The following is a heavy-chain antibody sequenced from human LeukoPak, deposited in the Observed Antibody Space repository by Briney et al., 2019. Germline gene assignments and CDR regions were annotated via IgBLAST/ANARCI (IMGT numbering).Heavy chain of an antibody. D-gene: IGHD4-17*01. V-gene: IGHV3-30*04. CDR1: GFTFSSYA. J-gene: IGHJ4*02. CDR3: AKAPTVTTLVIDF. CDR2: ISYDGSNK. Sequence: PGGSLRLSCAASGFTFSSYAMHWVRQAPGKGLEWVAVISYDGSNKYYADSVKGRFTISRDNSKNTLYLQMNSLRAEDTAVYYCAKAPTVTTLVIDFWGQGTLVTVSS.